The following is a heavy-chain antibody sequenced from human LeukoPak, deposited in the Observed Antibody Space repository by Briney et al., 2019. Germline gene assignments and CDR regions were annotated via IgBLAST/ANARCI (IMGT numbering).Heavy chain of an antibody. V-gene: IGHV1-2*02. CDR1: GYTFTGYC. CDR2: INPNSGGT. CDR3: ARDLVVRGVITYYYMDV. J-gene: IGHJ6*03. Sequence: ASVKVSCKASGYTFTGYCMHWVRQAPGQGLEWMGWINPNSGGTNYAQKFQGRVAMTRDTSISTAYMELSRLRSDDTAVYYCARDLVVRGVITYYYMDVWGKGTTVTISS. D-gene: IGHD3-10*01.